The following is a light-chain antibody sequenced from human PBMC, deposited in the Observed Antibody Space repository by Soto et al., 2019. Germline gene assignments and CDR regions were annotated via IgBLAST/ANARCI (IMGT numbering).Light chain of an antibody. CDR2: DAS. CDR3: QQYNNWPALT. V-gene: IGKV3-15*01. J-gene: IGKJ4*01. Sequence: EIVMTQSPATLSVFPGERATLSCRASQSVSSDLAWYQQKPGQAPRVLIYDASTRAIGIPARFSGSGSGTAFTLPISSLQSEDVAVSYCQQYNNWPALTFGGGTKVEIK. CDR1: QSVSSD.